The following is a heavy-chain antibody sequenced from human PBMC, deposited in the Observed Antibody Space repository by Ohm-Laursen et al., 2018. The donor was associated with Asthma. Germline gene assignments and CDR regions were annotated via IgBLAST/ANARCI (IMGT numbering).Heavy chain of an antibody. CDR1: GYTFTSYY. CDR2: INPSGGST. J-gene: IGHJ6*02. CDR3: ARAYCTGGVCYGMDV. Sequence: ATVKISCKASGYTFTSYYMHWVRQAPGQGLEWMGIINPSGGSTSYAQKFQGRVTMTRDTSTSTVYMELSSLRPEDTAVYYCARAYCTGGVCYGMDVWGQGTTVTVSS. D-gene: IGHD2-8*02. V-gene: IGHV1-46*03.